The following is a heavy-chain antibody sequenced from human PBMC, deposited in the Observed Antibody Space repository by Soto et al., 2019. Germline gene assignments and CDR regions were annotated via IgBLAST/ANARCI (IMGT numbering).Heavy chain of an antibody. D-gene: IGHD2-21*01. V-gene: IGHV3-30*18. CDR2: ISYDGSNK. CDR1: GFTFSSYG. J-gene: IGHJ6*02. Sequence: QVQLVESGGGVVQPGRSLRLSCAASGFTFSSYGMHWVRQAPGKGLEWGAVISYDGSNKYYADSVKGRFTISRDNSKNTLYLQMNSLRAEDTAVYYCAKPLWSQSGYYYGMDVWGQGTTVTVSS. CDR3: AKPLWSQSGYYYGMDV.